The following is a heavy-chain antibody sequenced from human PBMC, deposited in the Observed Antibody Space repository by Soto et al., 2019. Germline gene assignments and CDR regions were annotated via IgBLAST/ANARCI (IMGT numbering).Heavy chain of an antibody. Sequence: QVQLVQSGAEVKTPGSSVKVSCEASGGTFSSYSINWVRQAPGQGLEWMGRIIPMFGTTDYAQRFQGRVTFAADESTNTASMEVTDLTSEDTAVYYCARAAVLTFTRFYDVDVWGQGTTGTVSS. CDR3: ARAAVLTFTRFYDVDV. D-gene: IGHD6-25*01. V-gene: IGHV1-69*18. CDR2: IIPMFGTT. CDR1: GGTFSSYS. J-gene: IGHJ6*02.